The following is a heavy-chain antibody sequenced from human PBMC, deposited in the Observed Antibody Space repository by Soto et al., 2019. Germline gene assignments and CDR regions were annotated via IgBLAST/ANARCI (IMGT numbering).Heavy chain of an antibody. CDR3: ARGGSGDDCGNDY. J-gene: IGHJ4*02. D-gene: IGHD5-12*01. V-gene: IGHV1-18*01. CDR1: GYTFTNLG. Sequence: QVQLVQSGAEVKKPGASVKVSCKASGYTFTNLGISWVRQAPGQGLEWMGWINTKNGNTNSAQNLRGRVSMTTDSSTSTAYIGLRSLRSDDAAVYYCARGGSGDDCGNDYWGQGTLVTVSS. CDR2: INTKNGNT.